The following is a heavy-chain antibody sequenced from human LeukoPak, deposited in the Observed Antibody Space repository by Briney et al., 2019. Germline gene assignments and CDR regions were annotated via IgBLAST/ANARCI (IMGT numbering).Heavy chain of an antibody. J-gene: IGHJ6*03. CDR3: ARATYYGFWSGYFYYYYYMDV. Sequence: AASVKVSCKASGYTFTSYGISWVRQAPGQGLEWMGWISAYNGNTNYAQKLQGRVTMTTDTSTSTAYMELRSLRSDDTAVYYCARATYYGFWSGYFYYYYYMDVWGKGTTVTVSS. CDR1: GYTFTSYG. V-gene: IGHV1-18*01. D-gene: IGHD3-3*01. CDR2: ISAYNGNT.